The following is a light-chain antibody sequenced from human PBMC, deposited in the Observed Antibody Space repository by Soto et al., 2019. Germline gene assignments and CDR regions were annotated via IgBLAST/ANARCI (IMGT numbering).Light chain of an antibody. Sequence: PGERATLSYRASESVSTSYLAWYQQKPGQAPRLLIYGASGRATGIPDRFSVSASGTDFTLTISRLEPEDFAVYYCQHYGTSALFGPGTKVDIK. J-gene: IGKJ3*01. CDR2: GAS. CDR1: ESVSTSY. V-gene: IGKV3-20*01. CDR3: QHYGTSAL.